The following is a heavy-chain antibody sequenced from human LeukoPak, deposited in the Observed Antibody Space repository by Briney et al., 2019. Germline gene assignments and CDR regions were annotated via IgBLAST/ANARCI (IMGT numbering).Heavy chain of an antibody. CDR2: IYYSGST. CDR3: ARVRGVSLWFGELSESKYYFDY. V-gene: IGHV4-30-4*08. J-gene: IGHJ4*02. Sequence: SETLSLTCTVSGGSISSGDYYWSWIRQPPGKGLEWIGYIYYSGSTYYNPSLKSRVTISVDTSKNQFSLKLSSVTAADTAVYYCARVRGVSLWFGELSESKYYFDYWGQGTLVTVSS. D-gene: IGHD3-10*01. CDR1: GGSISSGDYY.